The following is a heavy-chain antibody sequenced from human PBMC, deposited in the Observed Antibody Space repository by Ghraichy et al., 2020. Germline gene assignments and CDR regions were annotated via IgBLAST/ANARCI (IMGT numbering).Heavy chain of an antibody. CDR3: ARTPSDILTGYYHY. CDR2: MNPNSGNT. V-gene: IGHV1-8*01. D-gene: IGHD3-9*01. Sequence: ASVKVSCKASGYTFTSYDINWVRQATGQGLEWMGWMNPNSGNTGYAQKFQGRVTMTRNTSISTAYMELSSLRSEDTAVYYCARTPSDILTGYYHYWGQGTLVTVSS. CDR1: GYTFTSYD. J-gene: IGHJ4*02.